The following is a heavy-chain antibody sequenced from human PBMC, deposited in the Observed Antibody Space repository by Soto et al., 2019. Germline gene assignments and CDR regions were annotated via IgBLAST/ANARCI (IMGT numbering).Heavy chain of an antibody. CDR3: AKGGTTVVTAFDY. J-gene: IGHJ4*01. D-gene: IGHD4-17*01. Sequence: GGSLRLSCAASGFTFSTYAMSWVRQAQGKGLEWVSSISGSGGTTYYADSVKGRFTISRDKSKNTLFLQMNSLRVEDTALYYCAKGGTTVVTAFDYWGHGALVTVSS. V-gene: IGHV3-23*01. CDR1: GFTFSTYA. CDR2: ISGSGGTT.